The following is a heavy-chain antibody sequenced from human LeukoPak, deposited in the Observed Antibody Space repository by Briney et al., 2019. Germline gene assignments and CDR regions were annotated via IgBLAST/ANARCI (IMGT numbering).Heavy chain of an antibody. Sequence: GGSLRLSCAASGFTFSSYWMSWVRQAPGKGLEWVSVIYSGGSIYYADSVKGRFTISRDNSKNTLYLQMNSLRAEDTAVYYCARSGGVTTTLGYWGQGTLVTVSS. CDR1: GFTFSSYW. V-gene: IGHV3-66*02. CDR2: IYSGGSI. D-gene: IGHD4-17*01. J-gene: IGHJ4*02. CDR3: ARSGGVTTTLGY.